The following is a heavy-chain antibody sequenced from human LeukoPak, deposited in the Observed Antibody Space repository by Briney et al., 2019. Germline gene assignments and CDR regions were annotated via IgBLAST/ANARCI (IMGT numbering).Heavy chain of an antibody. J-gene: IGHJ4*02. Sequence: GGSLRLSCAASGFTFSRYGMSWVRQAPGKGLEWVSAISGSGGSTYYADSVKGRFTISRDNSKNTLYLQMNSLRAEDTAVYYCAKDYYDSYYFDYWGQGTLVTVSS. V-gene: IGHV3-23*01. CDR1: GFTFSRYG. CDR2: ISGSGGST. CDR3: AKDYYDSYYFDY. D-gene: IGHD3-22*01.